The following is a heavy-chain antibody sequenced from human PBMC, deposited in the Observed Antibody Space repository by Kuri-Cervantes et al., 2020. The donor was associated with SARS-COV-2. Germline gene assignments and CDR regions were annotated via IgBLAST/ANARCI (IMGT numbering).Heavy chain of an antibody. CDR2: IIPILGIA. CDR1: GGTFSSYA. Sequence: SVKVSCKASGGTFSSYAISWVRQAPGQGPEWMGRIIPILGIANYAQKFQGRVTITADKSTSTAYMELSSLRSEDTAVYYCAREPYDAFDIWGQGTMVTVSS. V-gene: IGHV1-69*04. CDR3: AREPYDAFDI. J-gene: IGHJ3*02.